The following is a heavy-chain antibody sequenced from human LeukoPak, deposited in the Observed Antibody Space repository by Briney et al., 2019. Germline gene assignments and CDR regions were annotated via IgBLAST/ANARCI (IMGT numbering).Heavy chain of an antibody. CDR3: ARGSTYSSSWYPRGWYFDL. D-gene: IGHD6-13*01. J-gene: IGHJ2*01. V-gene: IGHV4-30-2*01. CDR2: IYHSGST. CDR1: GGSISSGGYS. Sequence: RPSETLSLTCAVSGGSISSGGYSWSWIRQPPGKGLEWIGYIYHSGSTYYNPSLKSRVTISVDRSKNQFSLKLSSVTAADTAVYYCARGSTYSSSWYPRGWYFDLWGRGTLVTVSS.